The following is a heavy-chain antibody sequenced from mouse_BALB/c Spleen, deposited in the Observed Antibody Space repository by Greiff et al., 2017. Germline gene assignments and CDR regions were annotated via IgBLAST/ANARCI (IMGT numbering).Heavy chain of an antibody. J-gene: IGHJ3*01. CDR3: ARDDSWFAY. CDR1: GFTFTDYY. V-gene: IGHV7-3*02. CDR2: IRNKANGYTT. Sequence: EVKVEESGGGLVQPGGSLRLSCATSGFTFTDYYMSWVRQPPGKALEWLGFIRNKANGYTTEYSASVKGRFTISRDNSQSILYLQMNTLRAEDSATYYCARDDSWFAYWGQGTLVTVST.